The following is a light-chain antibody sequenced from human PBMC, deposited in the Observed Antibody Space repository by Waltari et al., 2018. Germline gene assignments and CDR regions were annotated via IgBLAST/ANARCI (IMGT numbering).Light chain of an antibody. CDR3: QKYNSAPPVT. J-gene: IGKJ3*01. CDR2: AAS. V-gene: IGKV1-27*01. CDR1: QGISNY. Sequence: DIQMTQSPSSLSASVGDRVTINCRASQGISNYLAWYQQKPGKVPMLLIYAASTLQSWVPSRFSGSGSGTDFTLTISSLQPEDVATYYCQKYNSAPPVTFGPGTKVDIK.